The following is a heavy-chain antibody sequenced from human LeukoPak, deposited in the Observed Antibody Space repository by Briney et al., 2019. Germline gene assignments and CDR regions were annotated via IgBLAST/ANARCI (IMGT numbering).Heavy chain of an antibody. V-gene: IGHV6-1*01. Sequence: SQTLSLTCAISGDSVSSNSAAWNWLRQSPSRGLEWLGRTYYRSKWYNDYAVSVKSRITINPDTSKNRFSLQLNSVTPEDTAVYYCARSLAAAGTFNWFDPWGQGTLVAVSS. CDR3: ARSLAAAGTFNWFDP. CDR2: TYYRSKWYN. CDR1: GDSVSSNSAA. D-gene: IGHD6-13*01. J-gene: IGHJ5*02.